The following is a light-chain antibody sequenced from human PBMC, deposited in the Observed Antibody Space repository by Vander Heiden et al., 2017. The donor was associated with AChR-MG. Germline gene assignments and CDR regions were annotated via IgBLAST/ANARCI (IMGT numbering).Light chain of an antibody. Sequence: QSALTQPASVSRSPGQPITIPCTVSSSDVANYNLVSWYQQHPDKAPKLMIYEVTKRPSGVSNRFSGSKSGNTASLTISGLQAEDEADYYCCSYAGTSTWVFGGGTKLTVL. J-gene: IGLJ3*02. V-gene: IGLV2-23*02. CDR1: SSDVANYNL. CDR2: EVT. CDR3: CSYAGTSTWV.